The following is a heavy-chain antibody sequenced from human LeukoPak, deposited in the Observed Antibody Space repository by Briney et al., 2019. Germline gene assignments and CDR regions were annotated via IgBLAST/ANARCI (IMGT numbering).Heavy chain of an antibody. D-gene: IGHD4-23*01. Sequence: ASVKVSCKASGYTFTSYDINWVRQATGQGLEWMGWMNPNSGGTNYAQKFQGRVTMTRDTSISTAYMELSRLRSDDTAVYYCARGHYGGSFDYWGQGTLVTVSS. CDR3: ARGHYGGSFDY. CDR2: MNPNSGGT. CDR1: GYTFTSYD. V-gene: IGHV1-2*02. J-gene: IGHJ4*02.